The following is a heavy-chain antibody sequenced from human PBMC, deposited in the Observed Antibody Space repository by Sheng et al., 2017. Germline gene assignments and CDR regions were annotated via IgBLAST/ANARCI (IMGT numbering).Heavy chain of an antibody. J-gene: IGHJ4*02. D-gene: IGHD3-10*01. V-gene: IGHV3-7*01. CDR2: IKDDGSEK. Sequence: EVQLVESGGDLVQPGRSLRLSCAASGFTFSNYAMSWVRQAPGKGLEWVANIKDDGSEKKYVDSVKGRFTISRDNVKNSLYLQMNSLKAEDTAVYYCARGGSESDYWGQGTLVTVSS. CDR1: GFTFSNYA. CDR3: ARGGSESDY.